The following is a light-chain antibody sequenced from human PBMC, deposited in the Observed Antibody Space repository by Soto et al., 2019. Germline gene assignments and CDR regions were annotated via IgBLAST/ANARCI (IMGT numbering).Light chain of an antibody. CDR1: QSISSW. J-gene: IGKJ5*01. Sequence: DIQMTQSPSTLSASVGDRVTITCRASQSISSWLAWYQQKPGKAPKLLIYGASSLQSGVPSRFSGSGSGTDFTLTISNLQPEDFATYYCQQANSFPISCGQGTRLEIK. CDR2: GAS. V-gene: IGKV1-12*01. CDR3: QQANSFPIS.